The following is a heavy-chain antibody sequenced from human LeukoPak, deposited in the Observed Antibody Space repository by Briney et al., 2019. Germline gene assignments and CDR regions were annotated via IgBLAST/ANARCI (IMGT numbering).Heavy chain of an antibody. D-gene: IGHD3-10*01. V-gene: IGHV4-34*01. CDR1: GGSFSGYY. J-gene: IGHJ4*02. CDR3: ARSGARGPPDYYGSGSYTY. Sequence: PSETLSLTCAVYGGSFSGYYWSGLRQPPGKGLEWMGEINHSGSTNYNPSLKSRVTISVDTSKNQFSLKLRSVTAADTAVYYCARSGARGPPDYYGSGSYTYWGQGTLVTVSS. CDR2: INHSGST.